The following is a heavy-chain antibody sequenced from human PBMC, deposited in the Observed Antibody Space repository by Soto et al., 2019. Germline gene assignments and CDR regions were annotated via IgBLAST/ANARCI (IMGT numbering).Heavy chain of an antibody. D-gene: IGHD3-10*01. J-gene: IGHJ6*02. CDR1: GGTFSSYT. CDR2: IIPILGIA. Sequence: QVQLVQSGAEVKKPGSSVKVSCKASGGTFSSYTIRWVRHAPGQGIELMGGIIPILGIANYAQKYKGRVTITADKSTSPDYMELSSLRSEDTAVYYCARDRVVLCFGELLHRDYYGMDVWGQGTTVTVSS. CDR3: ARDRVVLCFGELLHRDYYGMDV. V-gene: IGHV1-69*08.